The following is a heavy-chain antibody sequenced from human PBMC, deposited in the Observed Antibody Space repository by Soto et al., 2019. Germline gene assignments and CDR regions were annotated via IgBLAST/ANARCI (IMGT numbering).Heavy chain of an antibody. CDR3: ATEGAKTTCNFDY. V-gene: IGHV3-23*01. CDR2: VSPHAANT. Sequence: PGGSLRLSCVASGFTFDSCGMNWVRRAPGKGLEWVAGVSPHAANTYYADSVRGRFIISRDDSRKTVSLDMNSLRGEDSAVYYCATEGAKTTCNFDYWGQGTVVTVS. CDR1: GFTFDSCG. D-gene: IGHD1-26*01. J-gene: IGHJ4*02.